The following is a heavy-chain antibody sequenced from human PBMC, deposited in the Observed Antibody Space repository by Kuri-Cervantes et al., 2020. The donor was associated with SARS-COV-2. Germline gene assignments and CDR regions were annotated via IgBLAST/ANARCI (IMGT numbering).Heavy chain of an antibody. Sequence: GSLRLSCAVYGGSFSGYYWSWIRQPPGKGLEWIGEINHSGSTNYNPSLKSRVTISVDTSKNQFSLKLSSVTAADSAVYYCARGVVVVPAAVIFFDYWGQGTLVTVSS. CDR2: INHSGST. CDR3: ARGVVVVPAAVIFFDY. J-gene: IGHJ4*02. D-gene: IGHD2-2*01. V-gene: IGHV4-34*01. CDR1: GGSFSGYY.